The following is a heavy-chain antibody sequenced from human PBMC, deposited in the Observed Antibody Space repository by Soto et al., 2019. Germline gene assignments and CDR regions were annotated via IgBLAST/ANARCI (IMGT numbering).Heavy chain of an antibody. CDR1: GYTFTSYD. J-gene: IGHJ5*02. CDR2: MNPNSGNT. Sequence: ASVKVSCKASGYTFTSYDINWVRQANGQGLEWMGWMNPNSGNTGYAQKFQGRVTMTRNTSISTAYMELSSLRSEDTAVYYCARGAFSGWSDLFVPWGQGTLVTVSS. V-gene: IGHV1-8*01. D-gene: IGHD6-19*01. CDR3: ARGAFSGWSDLFVP.